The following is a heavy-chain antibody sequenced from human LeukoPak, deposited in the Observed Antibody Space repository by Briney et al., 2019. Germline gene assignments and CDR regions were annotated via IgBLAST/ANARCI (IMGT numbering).Heavy chain of an antibody. CDR3: AKMGPVAYYDILTGENYFDY. CDR2: ISGSGGST. CDR1: GFTFSSYA. D-gene: IGHD3-9*01. V-gene: IGHV3-23*01. J-gene: IGHJ4*02. Sequence: GGSLRLSCAASGFTFSSYAMSWVRQAPGKGLEWVSAISGSGGSTYYADSVKGRFTISRDNSKNTLYLQMNSLRAEDTAVYYCAKMGPVAYYDILTGENYFDYWGQGTLVTVSS.